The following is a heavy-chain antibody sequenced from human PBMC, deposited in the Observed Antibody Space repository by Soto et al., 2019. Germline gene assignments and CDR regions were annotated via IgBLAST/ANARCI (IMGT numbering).Heavy chain of an antibody. D-gene: IGHD3-10*01. CDR2: IYSGGIT. CDR3: GRVPGDGGFEY. CDR1: VFTVSSND. J-gene: IGHJ4*02. Sequence: HPGGSLRLSCACSVFTVSSNDMSWVGHSPVKWLEWVSVIYSGGITYYADSVKGRFTISRENSKKTLYLQMNSLRAEDAAVYYCGRVPGDGGFEYWGQGTRVSVSS. V-gene: IGHV3-53*01.